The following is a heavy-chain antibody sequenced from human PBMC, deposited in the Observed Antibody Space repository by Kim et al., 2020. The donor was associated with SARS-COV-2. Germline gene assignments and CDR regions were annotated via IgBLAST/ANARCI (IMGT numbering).Heavy chain of an antibody. V-gene: IGHV3-11*03. J-gene: IGHJ4*02. CDR3: ARVASGSTAWYSFDF. D-gene: IGHD6-19*01. CDR1: GFTFNDYY. Sequence: GGSLRLSCAASGFTFNDYYMTWIRQAPGKGLEWISYISRSGSYTKYADSVKGRFTISRDNAKNSLYLQMNSLRAEDTAVYYCARVASGSTAWYSFDFWGQGTLVTVSS. CDR2: ISRSGSYT.